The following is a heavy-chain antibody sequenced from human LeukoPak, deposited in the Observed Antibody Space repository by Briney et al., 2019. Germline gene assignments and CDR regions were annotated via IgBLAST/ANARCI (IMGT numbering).Heavy chain of an antibody. D-gene: IGHD6-13*01. CDR1: GGSISSSSYY. J-gene: IGHJ5*02. CDR2: IYYSGST. CDR3: ARDSSSWYYWFDP. V-gene: IGHV4-39*07. Sequence: SETLSLTGTVSGGSISSSSYYWGWIRQPPGKGLEWIGSIYYSGSTYYNPSLKSRVTISVDTSKNQFSLKLSSVTAADTAVYYCARDSSSWYYWFDPWGQGTLVTVSS.